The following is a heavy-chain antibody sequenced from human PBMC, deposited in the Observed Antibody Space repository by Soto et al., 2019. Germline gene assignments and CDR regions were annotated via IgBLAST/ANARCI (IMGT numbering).Heavy chain of an antibody. CDR3: ARGDRGVRVYYYYGMDV. CDR2: IYYSGST. V-gene: IGHV4-59*01. CDR1: GGSISSYY. Sequence: QVQLQESGPGLVKPSETLSLTCTVSGGSISSYYWSWIRQPPGKGLEWIGYIYYSGSTNYNPSLQSRVTISVXXSXNXXSLKLSSVTAADTAVYYCARGDRGVRVYYYYGMDVWGQGTTVTVSS. D-gene: IGHD3-10*01. J-gene: IGHJ6*02.